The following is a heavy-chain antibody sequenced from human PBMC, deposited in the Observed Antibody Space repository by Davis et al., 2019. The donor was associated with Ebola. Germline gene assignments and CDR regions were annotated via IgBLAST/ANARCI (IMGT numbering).Heavy chain of an antibody. J-gene: IGHJ4*02. D-gene: IGHD6-13*01. V-gene: IGHV3-7*01. CDR3: ARDGVAAADAHFDH. CDR2: IKHDGSEK. CDR1: GFTFSSYW. Sequence: GGSLRLSCAASGFTFSSYWMSWVRQAPGKGLEWVANIKHDGSEKYYVDSVKGRLRISRDNSKKTLYVQMNNLKVEDTAVYYCARDGVAAADAHFDHWGQGTLVTVSS.